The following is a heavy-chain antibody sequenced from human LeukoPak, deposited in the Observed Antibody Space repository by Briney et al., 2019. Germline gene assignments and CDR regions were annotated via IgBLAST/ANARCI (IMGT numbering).Heavy chain of an antibody. CDR2: MTPSSGNT. CDR3: ARIAAPGNRRLNF. V-gene: IGHV1-8*01. D-gene: IGHD6-13*01. Sequence: SVNVPCKACGYTFTSYDINWVRQATGQGLEWMGWMTPSSGNTGYAQKFQGRVTMTRNTSISTAYMELTSLTSEDTAVYFCARIAAPGNRRLNFWGQGTLVTVSS. J-gene: IGHJ4*02. CDR1: GYTFTSYD.